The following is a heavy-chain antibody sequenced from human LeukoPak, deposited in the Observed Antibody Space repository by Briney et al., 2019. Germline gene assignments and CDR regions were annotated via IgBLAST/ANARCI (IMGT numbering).Heavy chain of an antibody. Sequence: PSETLSLTCTVSGGSISSKYWSWIRQPPGKGLGSIGYIDYSGSTNYNPSLKSRVTISVDTSKKQFSLKLSSVTAVDPAVYYCASYVYGSGSYYNWFDPWGQGTLVTVSS. CDR1: GGSISSKY. D-gene: IGHD3-10*01. CDR2: IDYSGST. CDR3: ASYVYGSGSYYNWFDP. V-gene: IGHV4-59*01. J-gene: IGHJ5*02.